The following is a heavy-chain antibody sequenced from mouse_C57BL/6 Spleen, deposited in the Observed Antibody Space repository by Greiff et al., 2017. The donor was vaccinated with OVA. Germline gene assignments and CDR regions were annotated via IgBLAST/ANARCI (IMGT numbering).Heavy chain of an antibody. D-gene: IGHD2-5*01. CDR3: AREAYYSNYEFAY. Sequence: VQLKESGPGLVKPSQSLTLTCSVTGYSITSGYYWNWIRQFPGNKLEWMGYISYDGSNNYNPSLKNRTSITRDTSKNQFFLKLNSVTTEDTATYYCAREAYYSNYEFAYWGQGTLVTVSA. CDR1: GYSITSGYY. J-gene: IGHJ3*01. CDR2: ISYDGSN. V-gene: IGHV3-6*01.